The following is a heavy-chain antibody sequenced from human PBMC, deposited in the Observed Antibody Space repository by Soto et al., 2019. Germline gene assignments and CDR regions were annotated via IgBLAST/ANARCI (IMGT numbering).Heavy chain of an antibody. CDR3: ARQVPAAIRLGWFDP. J-gene: IGHJ5*02. D-gene: IGHD2-2*02. Sequence: PSETLSLTXTVSGGSISRSSYYWGWIRQPPGKGLEWIGSIYYSGSTYYRPSLKSRVTISVDTSKNQFSLKLSSVTAADTAVYYCARQVPAAIRLGWFDPWGQGTLVTVSS. V-gene: IGHV4-39*01. CDR2: IYYSGST. CDR1: GGSISRSSYY.